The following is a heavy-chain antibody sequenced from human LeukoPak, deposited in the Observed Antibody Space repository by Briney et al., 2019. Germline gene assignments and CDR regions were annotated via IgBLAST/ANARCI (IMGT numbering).Heavy chain of an antibody. CDR2: IYYGGST. CDR1: GGSISSSSYY. Sequence: PSETLSLTCTVSGGSISSSSYYWGWIRQPPGKGLEWIGSIYYGGSTYYNPSLKSRVTISVDTSKNQFSLKLSSVTAADTAVYYCARHYYGSGSYIYGMDVWGQGTTVTVSS. D-gene: IGHD3-10*01. CDR3: ARHYYGSGSYIYGMDV. J-gene: IGHJ6*02. V-gene: IGHV4-39*01.